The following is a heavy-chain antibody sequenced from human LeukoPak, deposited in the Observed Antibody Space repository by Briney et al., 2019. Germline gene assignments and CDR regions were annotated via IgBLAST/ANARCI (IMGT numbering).Heavy chain of an antibody. CDR1: GFTFSSHA. CDR3: AREGPVMITFGGVIVRLGFDY. V-gene: IGHV3-48*02. Sequence: GGSLRLSCAASGFTFSSHAMSWVRQAPGKGLEWVSYISSSSSTIYYADSVKGRFTISRDNAKNSLYLQMNSLRDEDTAVYYCAREGPVMITFGGVIVRLGFDYWGQGTLVTVSS. CDR2: ISSSSSTI. J-gene: IGHJ4*02. D-gene: IGHD3-16*02.